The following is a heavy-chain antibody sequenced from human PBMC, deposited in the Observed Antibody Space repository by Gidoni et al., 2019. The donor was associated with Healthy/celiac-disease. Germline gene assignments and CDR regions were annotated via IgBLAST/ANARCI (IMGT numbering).Heavy chain of an antibody. CDR1: GFPFSDYY. CDR2: NSSSGSTI. D-gene: IGHD6-6*01. Sequence: QVQLVASGGGLFKPGGSLRLSCAASGFPFSDYYMSWIRQAPGKGLEWVSYNSSSGSTIYYADSVKGRFTISRDNAKNSLYLQMNSLRAEDTAVYYCASILRRRQLPPNYMDVWGKGTTVTVSS. J-gene: IGHJ6*03. V-gene: IGHV3-11*01. CDR3: ASILRRRQLPPNYMDV.